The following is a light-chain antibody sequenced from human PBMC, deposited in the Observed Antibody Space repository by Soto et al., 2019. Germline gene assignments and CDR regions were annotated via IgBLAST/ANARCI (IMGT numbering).Light chain of an antibody. J-gene: IGKJ5*01. CDR1: QTVRSN. CDR3: QQRSNWPPIT. V-gene: IGKV3-11*01. CDR2: GAF. Sequence: EVVMTQSPGTLSVSPGESATLSCRASQTVRSNVAWYQQRPGQAPGLLIDGAFTRATGVPARFSGSRSGTGFTLIISSLEPEDFAFYYCQQRSNWPPITFGQGTRLEIK.